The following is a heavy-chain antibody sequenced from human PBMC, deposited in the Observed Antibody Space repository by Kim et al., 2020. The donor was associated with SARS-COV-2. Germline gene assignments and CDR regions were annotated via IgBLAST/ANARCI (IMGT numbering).Heavy chain of an antibody. CDR1: GGSVSSGSYY. Sequence: SETLSLTCTVSGGSVSSGSYYWSWIRQPPGKGLEWIGYIYYSGSTNYNPSLKSRVTISVDTSKNQFSLKLTSVTAADTAVYYCARVKFDTSMFLAFDTVWGQGTTVTVSS. D-gene: IGHD5-18*01. CDR2: IYYSGST. V-gene: IGHV4-61*01. CDR3: ARVKFDTSMFLAFDTV. J-gene: IGHJ6*02.